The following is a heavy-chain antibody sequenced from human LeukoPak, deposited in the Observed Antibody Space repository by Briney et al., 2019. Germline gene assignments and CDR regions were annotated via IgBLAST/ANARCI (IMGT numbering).Heavy chain of an antibody. Sequence: PGRSLRLSCAASGFTFSSYGMHWVRQAPGKGLEWVAVISYDGNNKYYADSVKGRFTISRDNSKNTLYLQMNSLRAEDTAVYYCAKSYYYASSGYGPRGRYYYYGMDVWGQGTTVTVSS. CDR2: ISYDGNNK. J-gene: IGHJ6*02. CDR3: AKSYYYASSGYGPRGRYYYYGMDV. D-gene: IGHD3-22*01. V-gene: IGHV3-30*18. CDR1: GFTFSSYG.